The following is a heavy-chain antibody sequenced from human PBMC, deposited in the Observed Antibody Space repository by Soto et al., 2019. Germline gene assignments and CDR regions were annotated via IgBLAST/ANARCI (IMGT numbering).Heavy chain of an antibody. J-gene: IGHJ4*02. CDR3: ARFLEGYCSEGSCFYSYYFDY. V-gene: IGHV4-39*01. CDR2: IYYSGST. CDR1: GGSISSSSYY. Sequence: SETLSLTCTVSGGSISSSSYYWGWIRQPPGKGLEWIGSIYYSGSTYYNPSLKSRVTISVDTSKNQFSLKLSSVTAADTALYYCARFLEGYCSEGSCFYSYYFDYWGQGTLVTVSS. D-gene: IGHD2-15*01.